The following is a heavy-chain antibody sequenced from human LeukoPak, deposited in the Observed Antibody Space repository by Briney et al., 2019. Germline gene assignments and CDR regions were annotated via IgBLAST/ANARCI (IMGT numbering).Heavy chain of an antibody. V-gene: IGHV3-23*01. D-gene: IGHD2-8*01. CDR2: ISVSGGRT. CDR3: TKDPPANDTYLYYFDY. CDR1: GFTFSSYV. J-gene: IGHJ4*02. Sequence: PGGSLRLSCAASGFTFSSYVMRWVRQAPGKGVEGVSAISVSGGRTYYADSVKGGLTISRDNSKNPLYLQMNSLRAEDTAVYYCTKDPPANDTYLYYFDYWGQGTLVTVSS.